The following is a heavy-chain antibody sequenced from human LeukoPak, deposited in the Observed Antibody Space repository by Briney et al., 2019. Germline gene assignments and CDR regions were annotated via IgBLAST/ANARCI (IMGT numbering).Heavy chain of an antibody. V-gene: IGHV4-59*01. Sequence: SETLSLTCTVSGGSISSYYWSWIRQPPGKGLEWIGYIYYSGSTNYNPSLKSRVTISVDTTKNQFSLKLSSVTAADTAVYYCARGKSYDFWSGYPFGAFDIWGQGTMVTVSS. CDR2: IYYSGST. J-gene: IGHJ3*02. D-gene: IGHD3-3*01. CDR1: GGSISSYY. CDR3: ARGKSYDFWSGYPFGAFDI.